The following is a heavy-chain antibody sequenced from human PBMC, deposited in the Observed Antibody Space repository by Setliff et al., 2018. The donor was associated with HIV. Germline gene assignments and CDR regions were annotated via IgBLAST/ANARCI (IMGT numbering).Heavy chain of an antibody. CDR2: IYQSGST. D-gene: IGHD2-2*01. CDR3: ARHAAGPDGPFDY. Sequence: SETLSLTCAASGYSINSGFSRAWIRQPPGQGPQWIGSIYQSGSTYYNPSLKSRVTISVDTSKNQFSLKLSSVIAADTAVYYCARHAAGPDGPFDYWGQGTLVTVSS. J-gene: IGHJ4*02. CDR1: GYSINSGFS. V-gene: IGHV4-38-2*01.